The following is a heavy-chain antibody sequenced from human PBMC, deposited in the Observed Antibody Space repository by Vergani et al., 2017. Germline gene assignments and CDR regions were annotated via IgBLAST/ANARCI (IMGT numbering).Heavy chain of an antibody. D-gene: IGHD2-15*01. Sequence: QVQMVQTGAEVKKPGSSVKVSCKASGGTFSSYTISWVRQAPGQGLEWMGRIIPILCIANYSQKFQGRVTITADKATSTASMELSSLRSADTAVYYCARVQILYCSGGSCSLDYWGQGTLVTVSS. CDR2: IIPILCIA. CDR3: ARVQILYCSGGSCSLDY. J-gene: IGHJ4*02. CDR1: GGTFSSYT. V-gene: IGHV1-69*02.